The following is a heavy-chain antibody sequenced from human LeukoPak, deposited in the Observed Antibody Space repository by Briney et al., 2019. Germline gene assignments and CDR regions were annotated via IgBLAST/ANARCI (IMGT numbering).Heavy chain of an antibody. CDR1: GFTFSSYV. CDR2: ISYDGSNK. D-gene: IGHD6-13*01. Sequence: GGSLRLSYAASGFTFSSYVIHWVRQAPGKGLEWVAVISYDGSNKYYADSVKGRFTISRDNSKNTLYLQMNSLRAEDTAVYYCARDPGSSSWYTSSGLFDYWGQGTLVTVSS. CDR3: ARDPGSSSWYTSSGLFDY. V-gene: IGHV3-30-3*01. J-gene: IGHJ4*02.